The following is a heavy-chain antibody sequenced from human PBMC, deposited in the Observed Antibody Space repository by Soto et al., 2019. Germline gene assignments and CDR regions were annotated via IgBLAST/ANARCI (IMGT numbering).Heavy chain of an antibody. Sequence: SETLSLTCTVSGGSISSYYWSWIRQPPGKGLEWIGYIYYSGSTNYNPSLKSRVTISVDTSKNQFSLKLSSVTAADTAVYYCARVTWGGGEGYYYYYMDVWGKGTTVTVSS. D-gene: IGHD2-21*01. CDR3: ARVTWGGGEGYYYYYMDV. J-gene: IGHJ6*03. V-gene: IGHV4-59*01. CDR1: GGSISSYY. CDR2: IYYSGST.